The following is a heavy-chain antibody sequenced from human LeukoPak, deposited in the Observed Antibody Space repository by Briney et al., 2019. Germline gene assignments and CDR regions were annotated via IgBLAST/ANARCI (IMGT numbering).Heavy chain of an antibody. Sequence: GGSLRLSCAASGFTFSSYGMHWVRQAPGKGLEWVAVIWYDGSNKYYADSVKGRFTISRDNSKNTLYLQMNSLRAEDTAVYYCAKRKYPGIAVAGIDYWGQGTLVTVSS. CDR2: IWYDGSNK. J-gene: IGHJ4*02. CDR1: GFTFSSYG. D-gene: IGHD6-19*01. CDR3: AKRKYPGIAVAGIDY. V-gene: IGHV3-30*02.